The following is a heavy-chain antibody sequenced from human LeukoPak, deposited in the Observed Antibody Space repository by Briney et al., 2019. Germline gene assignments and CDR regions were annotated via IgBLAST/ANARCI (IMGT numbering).Heavy chain of an antibody. CDR2: ISGSGGST. V-gene: IGHV3-23*01. D-gene: IGHD5-18*01. CDR1: GFTFSSYA. CDR3: AKLLWIQLWAFDY. J-gene: IGHJ4*02. Sequence: GGSLSLSCAASGFTFSSYAMSWVRQAPGKGLEWVSAISGSGGSTYYADSVKGRFTISRDNSKNTLYLQMNSLRAEDTAVYYCAKLLWIQLWAFDYWGQGTLVTVSS.